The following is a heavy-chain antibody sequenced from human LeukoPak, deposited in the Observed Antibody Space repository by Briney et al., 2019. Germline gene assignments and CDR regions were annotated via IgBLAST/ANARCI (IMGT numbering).Heavy chain of an antibody. J-gene: IGHJ5*02. V-gene: IGHV4-59*01. D-gene: IGHD6-19*01. Sequence: SETLSLTCTVSGGSINSYYWSWIRQPPGKGLEWIGYIYYSGYTNYNPSLKSRVTISVNTSKNQFSLKLSSVTAADTAVYYCASSKTNGDSSGWYTWFDPWGQGTLVTVSS. CDR1: GGSINSYY. CDR3: ASSKTNGDSSGWYTWFDP. CDR2: IYYSGYT.